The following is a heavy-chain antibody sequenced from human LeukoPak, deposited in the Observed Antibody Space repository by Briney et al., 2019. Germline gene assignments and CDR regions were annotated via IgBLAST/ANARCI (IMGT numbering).Heavy chain of an antibody. Sequence: TPSETLSLTCAVYGGSFSGYYWSWIRQPPGKGLEWIGEINHSGSTNYNPSLKSRVTISVGTSKNQLSLKLSSVTAADTAVYYCARGSRIGDSSSWYVYYFDYWGQGTLVTVSS. CDR2: INHSGST. CDR1: GGSFSGYY. CDR3: ARGSRIGDSSSWYVYYFDY. D-gene: IGHD6-13*01. J-gene: IGHJ4*02. V-gene: IGHV4-34*01.